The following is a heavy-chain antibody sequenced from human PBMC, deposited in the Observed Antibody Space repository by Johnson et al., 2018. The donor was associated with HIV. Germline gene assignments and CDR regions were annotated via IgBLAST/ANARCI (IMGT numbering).Heavy chain of an antibody. V-gene: IGHV3-30*04. CDR3: ARDKYPPTAAAGTDAFDI. J-gene: IGHJ3*02. CDR1: RFTFSSYA. Sequence: QVQLVESGGGVVQPGRSLRLSCAASRFTFSSYAMHWVRQAPGKGLEWVAVISYDGSNKYYADSVKGRFTISRDNSKNTLYLQMNSLRAEDTAVYYCARDKYPPTAAAGTDAFDIWGQGTIVTVSS. D-gene: IGHD6-13*01. CDR2: ISYDGSNK.